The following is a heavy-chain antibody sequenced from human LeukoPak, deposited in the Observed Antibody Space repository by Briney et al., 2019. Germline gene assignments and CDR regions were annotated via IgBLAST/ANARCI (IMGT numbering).Heavy chain of an antibody. V-gene: IGHV3-74*01. CDR3: LSGSWYFDY. CDR1: VFTFSMYW. J-gene: IGHJ4*02. D-gene: IGHD6-19*01. Sequence: PGGSQSLFCAPSVFTFSMYWMHWVRQAPGGGRVWVSHINSDGRDTIYAHCVKGRFTNSRDNAKNTLYMQVNSLRAEDTAVYYCLSGSWYFDYWGQGTLVTVSS. CDR2: INSDGRDT.